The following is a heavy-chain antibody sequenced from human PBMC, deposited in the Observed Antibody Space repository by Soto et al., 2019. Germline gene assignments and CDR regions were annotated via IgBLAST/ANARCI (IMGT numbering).Heavy chain of an antibody. CDR2: VNWDGDTT. CDR3: AKGATVTTHYQYYGMDV. CDR1: GFTFDDFA. J-gene: IGHJ6*02. Sequence: LRLSCAASGFTFDDFAMCWVRQVPGKGLEWISLVNWDGDTTFYADSVKGRFIISRDNSKNSVYLQMNSLRSEDSAMYYCAKGATVTTHYQYYGMDVWGQGTTVTVSS. D-gene: IGHD4-17*01. V-gene: IGHV3-43D*04.